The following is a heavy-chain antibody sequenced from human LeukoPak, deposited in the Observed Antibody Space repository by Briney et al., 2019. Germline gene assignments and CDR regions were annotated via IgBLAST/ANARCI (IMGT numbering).Heavy chain of an antibody. V-gene: IGHV4-30-4*01. CDR2: IYYSGSS. CDR1: VGFISRGDYY. Sequence: SSETLSLTCSVSVGFISRGDYYWRWIRQPPGKGLEWIGHIYYSGSSYYNPALKSRVTISEDTSKNQISLELSSVTAADTAVYYCARGLLWFGECGWFDPWGQGTLVTVSS. CDR3: ARGLLWFGECGWFDP. J-gene: IGHJ5*02. D-gene: IGHD3-10*01.